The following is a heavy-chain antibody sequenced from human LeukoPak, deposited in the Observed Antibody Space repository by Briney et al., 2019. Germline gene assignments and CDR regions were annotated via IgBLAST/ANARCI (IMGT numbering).Heavy chain of an antibody. Sequence: GRSLRLSCAASGFTFRSYSMHWVRQAPGKGLEWPATISYDGSNVYYADSVKGRFTISRDNSKNTVYLEMSGLRVEDTAVFHCARKRGGIYDSRALDLWGQGTTVIVSS. CDR1: GFTFRSYS. CDR3: ARKRGGIYDSRALDL. CDR2: ISYDGSNV. D-gene: IGHD3-22*01. J-gene: IGHJ6*02. V-gene: IGHV3-30-3*01.